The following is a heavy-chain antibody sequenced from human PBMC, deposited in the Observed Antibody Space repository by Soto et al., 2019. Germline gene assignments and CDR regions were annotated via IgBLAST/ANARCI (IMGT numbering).Heavy chain of an antibody. J-gene: IGHJ6*02. Sequence: SETLSLTCAVSGGSISSSNWWSWVRQPPGKGLEWIGEIYHSGSTNYNPSLKSRVTISVDKSKNQFSLKLSSVTAADTAVYYCARHSQTVDDYGDYYYYGMDVWGQGTTVTVYS. D-gene: IGHD4-17*01. CDR2: IYHSGST. V-gene: IGHV4-4*02. CDR3: ARHSQTVDDYGDYYYYGMDV. CDR1: GGSISSSNW.